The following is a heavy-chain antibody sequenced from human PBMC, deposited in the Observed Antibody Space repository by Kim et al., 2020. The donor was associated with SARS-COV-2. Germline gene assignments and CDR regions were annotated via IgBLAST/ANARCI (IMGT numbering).Heavy chain of an antibody. Sequence: SETLSLTCAVYGGSFSGYYWSWIRQPPGKGLEWIGEINHSGSTNYNPSLKSRVTISVDTSKNQFSLKLSSVTAADTAVYYCARGPPPYVVVTATLRFDYWGQGTLVTVSS. J-gene: IGHJ4*02. D-gene: IGHD2-21*02. CDR2: INHSGST. CDR3: ARGPPPYVVVTATLRFDY. CDR1: GGSFSGYY. V-gene: IGHV4-34*01.